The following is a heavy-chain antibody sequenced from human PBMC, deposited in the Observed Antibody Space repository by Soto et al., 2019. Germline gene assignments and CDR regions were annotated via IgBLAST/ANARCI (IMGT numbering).Heavy chain of an antibody. CDR2: INAGNGNT. Sequence: QVQLVQSGAEVKKPGASVKVSCKASGYTFTNYAIDWVRQAPGQRIEWMGWINAGNGNTKYSQKFLGRVTITRDTSASTAYMELSSLRSEYTAVYYCARDMGFGLSDYWGQGILVTVSS. J-gene: IGHJ4*02. V-gene: IGHV1-3*01. CDR3: ARDMGFGLSDY. CDR1: GYTFTNYA. D-gene: IGHD3-10*01.